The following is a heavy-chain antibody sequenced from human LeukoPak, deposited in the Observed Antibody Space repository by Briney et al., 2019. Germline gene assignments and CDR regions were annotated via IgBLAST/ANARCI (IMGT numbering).Heavy chain of an antibody. CDR1: GFTFDDYA. D-gene: IGHD3-22*01. CDR3: AKDQGYSRRETFGY. Sequence: RPGGSLRLSGAASGFTFDDYAMHWVRQAPGKGLGGVSGISWNSGSIGYADSVKGRFTISRDNAKNSLYLQMNSLRAEDTALYYCAKDQGYSRRETFGYWGQGTLVTVSS. V-gene: IGHV3-9*01. CDR2: ISWNSGSI. J-gene: IGHJ4*02.